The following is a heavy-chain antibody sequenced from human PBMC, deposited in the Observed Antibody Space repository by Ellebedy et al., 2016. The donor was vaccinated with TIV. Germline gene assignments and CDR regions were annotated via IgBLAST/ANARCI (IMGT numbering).Heavy chain of an antibody. CDR1: GFTFSNAW. J-gene: IGHJ3*02. CDR2: IKSKTDGGTT. D-gene: IGHD1-7*01. CDR3: TTDFPGTSGLDAFDI. V-gene: IGHV3-15*01. Sequence: GESLKISXAASGFTFSNAWMSWVRQAPGKGLEWVGRIKSKTDGGTTDYAAPVKGRFTISRDDSKNTLYLQMNSLKTEDTAVYYCTTDFPGTSGLDAFDIWGQGTMVTVSS.